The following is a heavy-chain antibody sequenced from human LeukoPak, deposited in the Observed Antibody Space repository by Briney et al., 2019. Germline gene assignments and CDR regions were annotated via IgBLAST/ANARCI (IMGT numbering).Heavy chain of an antibody. CDR3: ARAVLLWHGSLDY. D-gene: IGHD3-10*01. J-gene: IGHJ4*02. Sequence: GGSLRLSCAASGFTLGSYWMSWVRQAPGKGLEWVANIKQDGSEKYYVDSVKGRFTISRDNAKNSLYLQMNSLRAEDTAVYYCARAVLLWHGSLDYWGQGTLVTVSS. CDR1: GFTLGSYW. CDR2: IKQDGSEK. V-gene: IGHV3-7*01.